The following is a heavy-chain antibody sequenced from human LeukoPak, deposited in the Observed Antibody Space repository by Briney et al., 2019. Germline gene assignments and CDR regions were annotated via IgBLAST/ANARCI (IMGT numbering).Heavy chain of an antibody. V-gene: IGHV3-72*01. CDR2: ARNKANSYSI. CDR3: AREAASSGGYFIYHYDY. D-gene: IGHD1-26*01. J-gene: IGHJ4*02. Sequence: PGGSLRLSCAASGFTFSDHFMDWVRQAPGKGLEWVGRARNKANSYSIEYAASVQGRFTISRDDSKTSVYLQMNSLKSEDTAVYYCAREAASSGGYFIYHYDYWGQGTLVTVSS. CDR1: GFTFSDHF.